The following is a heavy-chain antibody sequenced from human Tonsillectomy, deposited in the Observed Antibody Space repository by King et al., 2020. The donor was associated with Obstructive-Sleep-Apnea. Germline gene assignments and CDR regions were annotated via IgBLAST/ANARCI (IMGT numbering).Heavy chain of an antibody. Sequence: VKLVQSGAEVKKPGASVKVSCQASGYTFTSYYMHWVRQAPGQGLEWMGIINPSGGSTSYAQKFQGRVTMTRDTSTSTVYMELSSLRSEDTAVYYCARAHSKYCSGGSCEYYFDYWGQGTLVTVSS. D-gene: IGHD2-15*01. CDR1: GYTFTSYY. CDR3: ARAHSKYCSGGSCEYYFDY. V-gene: IGHV1-46*01. CDR2: INPSGGST. J-gene: IGHJ4*02.